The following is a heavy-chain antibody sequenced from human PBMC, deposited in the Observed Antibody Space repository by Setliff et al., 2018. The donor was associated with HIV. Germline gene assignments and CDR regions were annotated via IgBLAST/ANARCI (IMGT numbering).Heavy chain of an antibody. J-gene: IGHJ5*02. Sequence: PGGSLRLSCAASGFTFSNAWMNWVRQASGKGLEWVGRIRSKADKYATDYGASAKGRFIISRDDSKKTAYLQMSSLRAEDTAMYYCLLPCTSGWHNWADPWGQGTLVTVS. CDR3: LLPCTSGWHNWADP. CDR2: IRSKADKYAT. V-gene: IGHV3-73*01. CDR1: GFTFSNAW. D-gene: IGHD6-19*01.